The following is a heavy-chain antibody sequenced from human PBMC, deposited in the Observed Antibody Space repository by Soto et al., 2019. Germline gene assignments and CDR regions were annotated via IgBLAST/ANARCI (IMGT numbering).Heavy chain of an antibody. CDR1: GGSISSSRCH. Sequence: QLQLQESGPGLVKPSETLSLTCTVSGGSISSSRCHWGWIRQPPGKGLESIASIKYSGTYFYNPSFKTPVPLSVDTSKTLLALMVSSVTAVETAVYYCARHGITGRYYDAFDIWGQGTMVTVSS. V-gene: IGHV4-39*01. J-gene: IGHJ3*02. CDR3: ARHGITGRYYDAFDI. CDR2: IKYSGTY. D-gene: IGHD1-26*01.